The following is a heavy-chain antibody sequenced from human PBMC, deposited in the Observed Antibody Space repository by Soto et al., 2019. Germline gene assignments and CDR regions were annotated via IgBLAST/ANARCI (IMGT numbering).Heavy chain of an antibody. CDR3: ARDPAP. V-gene: IGHV4-31*03. CDR2: IYNSGRT. J-gene: IGHJ5*02. CDR1: GGSISSGGYY. Sequence: VQLQESGPGLVKPSQTLSLTCTVSGGSISSGGYYWSWIRQHPGKGLEWIGYIYNSGRTDYNPPLQRRVTIPADTAKNQYARKWSAVTAADTDVYYWARDPAPWGQGTLVTVSS.